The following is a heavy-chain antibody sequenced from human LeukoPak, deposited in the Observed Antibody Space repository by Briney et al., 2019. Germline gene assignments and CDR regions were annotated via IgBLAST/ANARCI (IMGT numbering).Heavy chain of an antibody. D-gene: IGHD5-18*01. V-gene: IGHV3-30-3*01. CDR1: GFTFSSYA. J-gene: IGHJ5*02. CDR2: ISYDGSNK. CDR3: ARARGSYVTWDWFDP. Sequence: PGGSLRLSCAASGFTFSSYAMHWVRQAPGKGLEWVAVISYDGSNKYYADSVKGRFTISRDNSKNTLYLQMNSLRAEDTAVYYCARARGSYVTWDWFDPWGQGTLVTLSS.